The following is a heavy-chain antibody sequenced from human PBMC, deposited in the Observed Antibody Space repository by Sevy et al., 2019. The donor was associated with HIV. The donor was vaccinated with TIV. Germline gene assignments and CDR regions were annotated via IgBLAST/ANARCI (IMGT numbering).Heavy chain of an antibody. CDR1: GFTFSDYY. D-gene: IGHD2-8*01. V-gene: IGHV3-11*01. CDR3: ARGGWDLHCTNGVCPGYNWFDP. CDR2: ISSSGSTI. J-gene: IGHJ5*02. Sequence: GGSLRLSCAASGFTFSDYYMSWIRQAPGKGLEWVSYISSSGSTIYYADSVKGRFTISRANAKKSLYRQMNSLRDEDTAVYYCARGGWDLHCTNGVCPGYNWFDPWGQGTLVTVSS.